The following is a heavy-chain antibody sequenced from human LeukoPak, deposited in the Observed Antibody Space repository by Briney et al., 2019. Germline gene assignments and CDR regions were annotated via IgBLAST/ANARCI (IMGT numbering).Heavy chain of an antibody. D-gene: IGHD2-8*02. J-gene: IGHJ3*02. Sequence: PGGSLRLSCAASGFDFNIYSMNWVRQAPGKGLEWVASISSRSLYIYYPDSLRGRFTIYRDNAEKSLYLQMNDLRAEDTAVYYCSRDLDCTVTACYGGDDGFDIWGQGTVVTVSS. V-gene: IGHV3-21*01. CDR2: ISSRSLYI. CDR1: GFDFNIYS. CDR3: SRDLDCTVTACYGGDDGFDI.